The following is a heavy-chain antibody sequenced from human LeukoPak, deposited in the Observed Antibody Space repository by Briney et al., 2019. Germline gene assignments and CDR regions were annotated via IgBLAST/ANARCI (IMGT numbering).Heavy chain of an antibody. D-gene: IGHD3-22*01. CDR1: GGSISTNNR. V-gene: IGHV4-4*02. CDR2: IYHSGST. J-gene: IGHJ4*02. CDR3: ASAGASSGYSPLHY. Sequence: PSETLSLTCAVSGGSISTNNRWHWVRQSPGKGLEWIGEIYHSGSTNYNPSLKSRVTISVDTSKNQFSLKLSSVTGADTAVYYCASAGASSGYSPLHYWGQGTLVTVSS.